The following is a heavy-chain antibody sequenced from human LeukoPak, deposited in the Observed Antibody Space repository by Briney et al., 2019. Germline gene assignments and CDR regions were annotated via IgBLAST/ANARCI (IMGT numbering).Heavy chain of an antibody. Sequence: SVKVSCKASGGTFSSYAISWVRQAPGQGLEWMGGIIPVFGTANYAQKFQGRVTITADESTSTAYMELSSLRSEDTAVYYCAREGYSGYDSGYWGQGTLVTVSS. D-gene: IGHD5-12*01. CDR3: AREGYSGYDSGY. CDR1: GGTFSSYA. J-gene: IGHJ4*02. CDR2: IIPVFGTA. V-gene: IGHV1-69*13.